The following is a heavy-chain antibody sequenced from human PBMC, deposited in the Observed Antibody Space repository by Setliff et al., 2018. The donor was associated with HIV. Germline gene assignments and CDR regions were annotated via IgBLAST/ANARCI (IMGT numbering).Heavy chain of an antibody. Sequence: ASVKVSCKASGYTFTAYVMHWVRQAPGQGLEWLGRINPNSGGTKYAQKFQGRVTMTRDTSISTAYMELSSLRSEDTAVYYCARDRSNYVGLDAFDIWGQGTMVTVSS. V-gene: IGHV1-2*06. CDR1: GYTFTAYV. CDR3: ARDRSNYVGLDAFDI. J-gene: IGHJ3*02. CDR2: INPNSGGT. D-gene: IGHD4-4*01.